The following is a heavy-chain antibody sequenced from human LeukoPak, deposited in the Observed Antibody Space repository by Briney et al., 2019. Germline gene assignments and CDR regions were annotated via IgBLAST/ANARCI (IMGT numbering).Heavy chain of an antibody. D-gene: IGHD3-22*01. Sequence: GGSLRLSCAASGFTFSSYFMNWVRQAPGKGLEWVSFISSSSSYIYYADSVKGRLTISRDNSKNTLYLQMNSLRAEDTAVYYCAKVGGTVIVWGQGTLVTVSS. CDR2: ISSSSSYI. CDR3: AKVGGTVIV. V-gene: IGHV3-21*04. J-gene: IGHJ4*02. CDR1: GFTFSSYF.